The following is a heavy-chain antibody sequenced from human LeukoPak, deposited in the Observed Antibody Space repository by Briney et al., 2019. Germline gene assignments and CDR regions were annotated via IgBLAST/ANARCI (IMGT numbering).Heavy chain of an antibody. CDR3: ARDGDTTVTNFDY. Sequence: PGGSLRLSCAASGFTFSSSWMAWVRQAPGKGLEWVSYISSSGSTIYYADSVKGRFTISRDNAKNSLYLQMNSLRAEDTAVYYCARDGDTTVTNFDYWGQGTLVTVSS. V-gene: IGHV3-48*04. CDR2: ISSSGSTI. J-gene: IGHJ4*02. CDR1: GFTFSSSW. D-gene: IGHD4-17*01.